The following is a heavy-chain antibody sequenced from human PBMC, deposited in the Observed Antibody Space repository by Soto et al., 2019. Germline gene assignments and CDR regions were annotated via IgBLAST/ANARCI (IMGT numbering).Heavy chain of an antibody. J-gene: IGHJ6*02. Sequence: QVQLVESGGGVVQPGRSLRLSCAASGFTFSSYGMHWVRQAPGKGLEWVAVIWYDGSKKYYADSVKSRFTISKDNSKNTLYLQMNSLRAENTAVYYCARGEDGDYVDYYYGMDVWGQGTTVTVSS. CDR2: IWYDGSKK. D-gene: IGHD4-17*01. CDR1: GFTFSSYG. V-gene: IGHV3-33*01. CDR3: ARGEDGDYVDYYYGMDV.